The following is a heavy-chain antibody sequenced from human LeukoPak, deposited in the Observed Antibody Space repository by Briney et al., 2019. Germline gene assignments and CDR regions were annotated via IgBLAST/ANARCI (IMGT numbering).Heavy chain of an antibody. V-gene: IGHV3-30*02. CDR2: IRYDGTTK. CDR1: EFTFSSYG. CDR3: AKDLEYSGSGTPGVFDY. Sequence: GGSLRLSCAASEFTFSSYGMHWVRQAPGKGLEWLAFIRYDGTTKSYTNSVKGRFTISRDNSKSTMYLQMNSLRAEDTAVYYCAKDLEYSGSGTPGVFDYWGQGSLVTVSS. D-gene: IGHD3-10*01. J-gene: IGHJ4*02.